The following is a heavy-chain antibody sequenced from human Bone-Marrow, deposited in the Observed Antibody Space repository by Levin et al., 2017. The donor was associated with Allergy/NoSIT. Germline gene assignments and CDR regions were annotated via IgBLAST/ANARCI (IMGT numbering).Heavy chain of an antibody. CDR1: GFTFTDYA. D-gene: IGHD4-23*01. CDR3: ARHKDYGGNGYYYYGMDV. CDR2: VSWNSGTL. J-gene: IGHJ6*02. Sequence: SCAASGFTFTDYAIHWIRQAPGRGLEWVSGVSWNSGTLGYADSVKGRFTISRDNAKNSLYLQMNSLRTEDTALYFCARHKDYGGNGYYYYGMDVWGQGTTVTVSS. V-gene: IGHV3-9*01.